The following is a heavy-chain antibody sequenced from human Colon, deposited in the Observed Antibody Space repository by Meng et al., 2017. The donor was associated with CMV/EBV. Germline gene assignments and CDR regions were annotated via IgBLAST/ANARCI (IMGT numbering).Heavy chain of an antibody. CDR2: ISAYNGNT. V-gene: IGHV1-18*01. CDR3: ARGASGWSHMWFDP. Sequence: ASVKVSCKASGYTFTSYGISWVRQAPGQGLEWMGWISAYNGNTNYAQKLQGRVTMTTGTSTSTAYMELRSLRPDDTAVYYCARGASGWSHMWFDPWGQGTLVTVSS. CDR1: GYTFTSYG. J-gene: IGHJ5*02. D-gene: IGHD6-19*01.